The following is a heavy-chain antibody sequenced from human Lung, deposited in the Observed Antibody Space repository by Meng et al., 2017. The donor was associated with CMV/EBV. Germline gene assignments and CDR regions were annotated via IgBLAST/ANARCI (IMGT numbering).Heavy chain of an antibody. J-gene: IGHJ5*02. CDR2: ISYDAKNK. Sequence: GFTFSNVAIHWVRQAPGKGLEWVAGISYDAKNKDYTDYVKGRFTLSRDNSKNTVNLQMNSLRVEDTAVYYCARAVGRGTWYGNWLDPWGQGTLVTVSS. D-gene: IGHD4-17*01. V-gene: IGHV3-30*04. CDR1: GFTFSNVA. CDR3: ARAVGRGTWYGNWLDP.